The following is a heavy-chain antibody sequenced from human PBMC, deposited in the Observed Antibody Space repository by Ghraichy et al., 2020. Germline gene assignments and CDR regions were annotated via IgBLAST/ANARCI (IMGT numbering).Heavy chain of an antibody. CDR2: IKQDGSEK. J-gene: IGHJ3*02. CDR3: ARGGPRGYSYGSRDAFDI. V-gene: IGHV3-7*03. Sequence: GESLNISCAASGFTFSSYWMSWVRQAPGKGLEWVANIKQDGSEKYYVDSVKGRFTISRDNAKNSLYLQMNSLRAEDTAVYYCARGGPRGYSYGSRDAFDIWGQGTMVTVSS. CDR1: GFTFSSYW. D-gene: IGHD5-18*01.